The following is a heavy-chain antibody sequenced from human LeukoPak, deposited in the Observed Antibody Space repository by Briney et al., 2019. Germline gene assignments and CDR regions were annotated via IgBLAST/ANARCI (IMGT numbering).Heavy chain of an antibody. Sequence: GGSLRLSCAASGFTFSNYGMHWVRQAPGKGLEWVAFIRYDGSNKYYGDSVKGRFTISRDNSKNTLYLQRNILRAEDTAVYYCAKAPNLVTAPDFWGQGTLVTVSS. CDR2: IRYDGSNK. V-gene: IGHV3-30*02. CDR3: AKAPNLVTAPDF. CDR1: GFTFSNYG. D-gene: IGHD2-15*01. J-gene: IGHJ4*02.